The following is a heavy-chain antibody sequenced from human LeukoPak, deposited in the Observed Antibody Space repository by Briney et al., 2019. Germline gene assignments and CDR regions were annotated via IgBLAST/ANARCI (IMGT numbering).Heavy chain of an antibody. CDR1: GFTFSSYA. J-gene: IGHJ5*02. V-gene: IGHV3-30-3*01. Sequence: PGRSLRLSCAASGFTFSSYAMHWVRQAPGKGLEWVAVISYDGSNKYYADSVKGRFTISRDNSKNTLYLQMNSLRAEDTAVYYCARGRTSMAAAGILGWFDPWGQGTLVTVSS. CDR2: ISYDGSNK. D-gene: IGHD6-13*01. CDR3: ARGRTSMAAAGILGWFDP.